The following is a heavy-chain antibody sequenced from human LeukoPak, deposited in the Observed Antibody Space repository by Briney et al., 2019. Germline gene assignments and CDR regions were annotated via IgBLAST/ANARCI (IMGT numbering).Heavy chain of an antibody. Sequence: WGALKLSCAASGFNFRSYWMTWVRQAPGKGVEWGGNKKLDGSENYYVDSVKGRFTISRDNAKNSLYLQMSSLRAEDTALYYCARYCGGDCYSPHDAFDIWGQGTIVIVTS. J-gene: IGHJ3*02. CDR1: GFNFRSYW. V-gene: IGHV3-7*04. D-gene: IGHD2-21*02. CDR2: KKLDGSEN. CDR3: ARYCGGDCYSPHDAFDI.